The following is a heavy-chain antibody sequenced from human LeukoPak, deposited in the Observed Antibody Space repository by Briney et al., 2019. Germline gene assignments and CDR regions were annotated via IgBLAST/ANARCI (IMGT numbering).Heavy chain of an antibody. D-gene: IGHD3-9*01. Sequence: GRSLRLSCAASGFTFSSYGMHWVRQAPGKGLEWVAVIWYDGNNRYYADSVKGRFTISRDNSKNTLYLQMNSLRAEDTAVYYCARSTSSEYDIYHFDYWGQGTLVTVSS. CDR2: IWYDGNNR. CDR1: GFTFSSYG. V-gene: IGHV3-33*01. CDR3: ARSTSSEYDIYHFDY. J-gene: IGHJ4*02.